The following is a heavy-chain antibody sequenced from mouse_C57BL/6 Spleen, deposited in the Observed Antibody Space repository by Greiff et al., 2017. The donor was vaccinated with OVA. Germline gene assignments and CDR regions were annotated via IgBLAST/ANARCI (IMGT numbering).Heavy chain of an antibody. J-gene: IGHJ3*01. CDR1: GYTFTSYW. D-gene: IGHD3-2*02. Sequence: QVQLQQPGAELVMPGASVKLSCKASGYTFTSYWMHWVKQRPGQGLEWIGEIDPSDSYTNYNQKFKGKSTLTVDKSSSTAYMQLSSLTSEDSAVYYCARSSIPTAQATSSWFAYWGQGTLVTVSA. CDR3: ARSSIPTAQATSSWFAY. V-gene: IGHV1-69*01. CDR2: IDPSDSYT.